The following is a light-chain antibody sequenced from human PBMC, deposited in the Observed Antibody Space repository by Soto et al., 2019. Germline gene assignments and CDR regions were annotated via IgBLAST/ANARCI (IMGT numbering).Light chain of an antibody. Sequence: LTQPPSLSVSPGQTASITCSGHKLGDKYVCWYQQRPGQSPMLVMSQDNKRPPGIPERFSGSKSGTSASLAITGLQAEDEADYYCQSYDSSLSGSRVFGGGTKLTVL. CDR2: QDN. J-gene: IGLJ3*02. V-gene: IGLV3-1*01. CDR3: QSYDSSLSGSRV. CDR1: KLGDKY.